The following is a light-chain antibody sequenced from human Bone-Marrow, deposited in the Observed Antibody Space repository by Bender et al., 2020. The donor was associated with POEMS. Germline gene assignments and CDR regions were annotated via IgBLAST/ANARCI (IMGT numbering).Light chain of an antibody. CDR2: YKD. Sequence: SAELTQDPAVSVALGQTVRITCQGDSLTTYEANWYQQRPGQAPVLVIYYKDNRPSGIPDRFSGSSSGNTASLTITGAQAEDEADYYCNSRDSSGNHLLFGGGTKLTVL. CDR3: NSRDSSGNHLL. CDR1: SLTTYE. J-gene: IGLJ2*01. V-gene: IGLV3-19*01.